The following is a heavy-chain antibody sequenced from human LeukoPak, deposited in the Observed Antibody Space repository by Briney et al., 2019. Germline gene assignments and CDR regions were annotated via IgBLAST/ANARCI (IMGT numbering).Heavy chain of an antibody. J-gene: IGHJ4*02. Sequence: GGSLRLSCAASGFTFSSYAMSWVRQAPGKGLEWVSAISGSGGSTYYADSVKGRFTISGDNSKNTLYLQMNSLRAEDTAVYYCAKGIHYYGSGSYCFDYWGQGTLVTVSS. CDR1: GFTFSSYA. CDR2: ISGSGGST. V-gene: IGHV3-23*01. CDR3: AKGIHYYGSGSYCFDY. D-gene: IGHD3-10*01.